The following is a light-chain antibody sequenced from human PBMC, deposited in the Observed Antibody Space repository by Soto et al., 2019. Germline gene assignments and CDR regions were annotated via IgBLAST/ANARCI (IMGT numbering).Light chain of an antibody. CDR2: EVS. V-gene: IGLV2-18*02. J-gene: IGLJ3*02. Sequence: QSALTQPPSVSGSPGQSVTISFTGTSSDVGSYNRVSWYQQFPGAAPKLVIYEVSDRPSGVPDRFSGSKSGNTASLTISGLQAEEEADYYCSSYTTSTTWVFGGGTKLTVL. CDR1: SSDVGSYNR. CDR3: SSYTTSTTWV.